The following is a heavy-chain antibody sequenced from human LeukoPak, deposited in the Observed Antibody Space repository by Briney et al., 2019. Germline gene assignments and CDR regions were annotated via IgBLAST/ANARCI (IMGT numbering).Heavy chain of an antibody. CDR2: INSDGSSP. D-gene: IGHD6-19*01. Sequence: PGGSLRLSCAASGFTFSTYWMHWVRQAPGKGLVWVSCINSDGSSPSYADSVKGRFTISRDNAKNTVYLQMISLRAEDTAVYYCARWGSSGWYPMDVWGQGTTVTVSS. V-gene: IGHV3-74*01. CDR1: GFTFSTYW. CDR3: ARWGSSGWYPMDV. J-gene: IGHJ6*02.